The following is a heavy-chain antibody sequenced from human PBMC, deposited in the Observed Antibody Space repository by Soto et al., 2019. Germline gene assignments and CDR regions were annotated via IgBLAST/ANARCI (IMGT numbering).Heavy chain of an antibody. V-gene: IGHV3-23*01. J-gene: IGHJ4*02. CDR3: AKGVAATGYHFDY. CDR1: GFTFSSYA. D-gene: IGHD6-19*01. CDR2: FSGSGDYT. Sequence: PGGSLRLSCAASGFTFSSYAVTWVRQAPGKGLEWVSAFSGSGDYTNYADSVEGRFTISRDNAKNTIYLQMNSLRAEDTAVYYCAKGVAATGYHFDYWGQGTLVTVSS.